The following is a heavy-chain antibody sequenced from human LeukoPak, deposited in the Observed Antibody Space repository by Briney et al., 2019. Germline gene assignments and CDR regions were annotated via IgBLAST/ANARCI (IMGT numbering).Heavy chain of an antibody. Sequence: ASVKISSKASGYPRGTYAITWVRQAPGQGLEWMGWISTSNGHADYAHKFQDRVTMTTDSSTNTAYMELQSLRSDDTAVYYCAGPGNFYYDSWGRGTLVTVSS. D-gene: IGHD1-1*01. CDR2: ISTSNGHA. J-gene: IGHJ4*02. CDR3: AGPGNFYYDS. V-gene: IGHV1-18*01. CDR1: GYPRGTYA.